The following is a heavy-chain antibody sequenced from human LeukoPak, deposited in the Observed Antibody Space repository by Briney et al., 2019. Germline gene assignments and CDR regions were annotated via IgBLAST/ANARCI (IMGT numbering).Heavy chain of an antibody. V-gene: IGHV1-69*01. D-gene: IGHD4-11*01. CDR1: GGTFSTYA. J-gene: IGHJ6*02. CDR3: ARAIPPNTVPSHAYGMDV. CDR2: IIPIFGTA. Sequence: ASVKVSCKASGGTFSTYAISWVRQAPGQGLEWMGGIIPIFGTANYAQKFQGRVTITADESTSTAYMELSSLRPEDTAVYYCARAIPPNTVPSHAYGMDVWGQGTTVTVSS.